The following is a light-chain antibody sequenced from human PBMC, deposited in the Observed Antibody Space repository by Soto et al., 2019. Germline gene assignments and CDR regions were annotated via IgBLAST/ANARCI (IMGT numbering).Light chain of an antibody. CDR3: QQYNDYLYT. CDR1: QYISTW. V-gene: IGKV1-5*01. J-gene: IGKJ2*01. CDR2: DAS. Sequence: DIQMTQSPSTLSASVGDRVTITCRASQYISTWLAWYQQKPGKAPKLLIYDASSLESGVPSRFGGSGSGTEFTLTISSLQPDDCATYYCQQYNDYLYTFGQGTKLETK.